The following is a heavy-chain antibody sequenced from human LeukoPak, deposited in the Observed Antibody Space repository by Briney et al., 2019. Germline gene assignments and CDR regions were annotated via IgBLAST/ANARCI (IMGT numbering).Heavy chain of an antibody. CDR3: ARVSYGSGSLHYYYYYMDV. CDR1: GFTVSSNY. V-gene: IGHV3-53*01. J-gene: IGHJ6*03. D-gene: IGHD3-10*01. Sequence: GGSLRLSCAASGFTVSSNYMTWVRQAPGKGLEWVSVIYSGGRTYYADSVKGRFIISRDNSKNTLYLQMNSLRAEDTAVYYCARVSYGSGSLHYYYYYMDVWGKGTTVTISS. CDR2: IYSGGRT.